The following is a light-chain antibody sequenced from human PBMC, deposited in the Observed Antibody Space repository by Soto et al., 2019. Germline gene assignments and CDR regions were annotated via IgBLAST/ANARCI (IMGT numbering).Light chain of an antibody. CDR2: RSN. CDR3: SSYTSSSTLYV. V-gene: IGLV1-47*01. J-gene: IGLJ1*01. Sequence: QSVLTQPPSASGTPGQRVTISCSGSSSNIGRDYVYWYQQFPGTAPKLLISRSNQRPSGVPDRFSGSKSGTSASLAISGLRSDDEADYYCSSYTSSSTLYVFGTGTKLTVL. CDR1: SSNIGRDY.